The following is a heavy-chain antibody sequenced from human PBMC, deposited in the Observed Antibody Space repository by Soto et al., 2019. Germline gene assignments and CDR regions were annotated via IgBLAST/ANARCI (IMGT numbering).Heavy chain of an antibody. Sequence: GASVKVSCKASGYTFTSYAMHWVRQAPGQRLEWMGWINAGNGNTKYSQKFQGRVTITRDTSASTAYMELSSLRSEDTAVYYCAREGGITFGGGPDAFDIWGQRTMVTVSS. J-gene: IGHJ3*02. CDR2: INAGNGNT. CDR3: AREGGITFGGGPDAFDI. CDR1: GYTFTSYA. V-gene: IGHV1-3*01. D-gene: IGHD3-16*01.